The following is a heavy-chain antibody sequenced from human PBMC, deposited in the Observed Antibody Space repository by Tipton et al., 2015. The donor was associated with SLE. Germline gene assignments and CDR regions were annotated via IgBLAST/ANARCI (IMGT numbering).Heavy chain of an antibody. CDR2: IYYSGST. D-gene: IGHD3-10*01. J-gene: IGHJ3*02. Sequence: TLSLTCTVSGVSTSSRGYYWSWTRQHPGKGLAWIGYIYYSGSTYYNPSLKSRVTISVDTSKNQFSLKLSSVTAADTAVYYCARDTAHYGSGDGAFDIWGQGTMVTVSS. CDR1: GVSTSSRGYY. V-gene: IGHV4-31*03. CDR3: ARDTAHYGSGDGAFDI.